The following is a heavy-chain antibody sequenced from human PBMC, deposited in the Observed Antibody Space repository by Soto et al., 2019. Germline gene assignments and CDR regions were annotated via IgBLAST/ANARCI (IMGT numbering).Heavy chain of an antibody. CDR2: IYHSGST. J-gene: IGHJ4*02. D-gene: IGHD3-3*01. Sequence: PSETLSLTCTVSGGSISSGGYYWSWIRQHPGKGLEWIGYIYHSGSTYYNPSLQSRVTISVDTSKNQFSLKLSSVTAADTAVYYCARGGWRHIDYWGQGTLVTVSS. CDR1: GGSISSGGYY. V-gene: IGHV4-31*03. CDR3: ARGGWRHIDY.